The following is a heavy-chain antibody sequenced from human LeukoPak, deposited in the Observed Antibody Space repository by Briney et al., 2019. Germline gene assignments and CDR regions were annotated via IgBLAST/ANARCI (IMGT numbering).Heavy chain of an antibody. J-gene: IGHJ4*02. CDR3: ARDRYFIGFDY. CDR2: IYYSGST. D-gene: IGHD3-9*01. V-gene: IGHV4-30-4*01. CDR1: GGSVSSGDYY. Sequence: SGTLSLTCSVSGGSVSSGDYYWSWIRQPPGKGLEWIGYIYYSGSTYYNPSLKSRVSISVDTSKNQFSLKLTSVTAADTAVYYCARDRYFIGFDYWGQGTLVTVSS.